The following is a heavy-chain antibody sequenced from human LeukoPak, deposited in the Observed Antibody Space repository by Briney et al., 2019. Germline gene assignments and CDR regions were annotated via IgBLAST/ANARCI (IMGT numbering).Heavy chain of an antibody. V-gene: IGHV1-69*13. CDR2: IIPIFGTA. J-gene: IGHJ4*02. CDR1: GGTFSSYA. CDR3: ARDEDYYDSSGYV. Sequence: SVKVSCKASGGTFSSYAISWVRQAPGQGLEWMGGIIPIFGTANYAQKFQGRVTITADESTGTAYMELSSLRSEDTAVYYCARDEDYYDSSGYVWGQGTLVTVSS. D-gene: IGHD3-22*01.